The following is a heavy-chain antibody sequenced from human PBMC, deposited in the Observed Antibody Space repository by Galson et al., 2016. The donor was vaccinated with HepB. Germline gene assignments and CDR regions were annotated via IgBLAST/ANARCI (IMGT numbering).Heavy chain of an antibody. Sequence: SVKVSCKASGGSFSNHGISWVRQAPGQGLEWMGGVIPKSGTTNYAQKFQGRVTISADASTTTAYMELSSLRSEDTAIYYCVRNTVTMSRYYYYGLDIWGQGTTVTVSS. J-gene: IGHJ6*02. CDR1: GGSFSNHG. CDR3: VRNTVTMSRYYYYGLDI. V-gene: IGHV1-69*13. D-gene: IGHD4-17*01. CDR2: VIPKSGTT.